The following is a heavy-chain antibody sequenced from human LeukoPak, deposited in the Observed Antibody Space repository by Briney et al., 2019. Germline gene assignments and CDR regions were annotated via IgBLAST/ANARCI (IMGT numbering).Heavy chain of an antibody. J-gene: IGHJ5*02. CDR3: ARHRINNWNYGGWFDP. D-gene: IGHD1-7*01. V-gene: IGHV4-39*01. CDR1: GGSISSSSYY. Sequence: PSETLSLTCTVSGGSISSSSYYWGWIRQPPGKGLEWIGSIYYSGSTYYNPSLKSRVTISVDTSKNQFSLKLSSVTAADTAVYYCARHRINNWNYGGWFDPWGQGTLVTASS. CDR2: IYYSGST.